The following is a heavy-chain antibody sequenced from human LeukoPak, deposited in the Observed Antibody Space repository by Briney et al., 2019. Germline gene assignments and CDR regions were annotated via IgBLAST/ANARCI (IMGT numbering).Heavy chain of an antibody. CDR3: ARYYDFWSSYSSYYYMDV. CDR2: IIGSGADT. D-gene: IGHD3-3*01. Sequence: GGSLRLSCAASGFTFSTYAMDWVRHTPGKGLEWVSSIIGSGADTYYADSVKGRFTISRDNAKNSLYLQMNSLRAEDTAVYYCARYYDFWSSYSSYYYMDVWGKGTTVTVSS. CDR1: GFTFSTYA. J-gene: IGHJ6*03. V-gene: IGHV3-23*01.